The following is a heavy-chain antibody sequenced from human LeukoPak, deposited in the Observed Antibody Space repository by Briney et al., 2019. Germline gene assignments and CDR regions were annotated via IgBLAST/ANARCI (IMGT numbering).Heavy chain of an antibody. CDR1: VGSISSGNR. Sequence: SETLSLTCAVSVGSISSGNRWTWVRQSPGKGLEWIGEIYHNGTHNYNPSLKSRVTISADTFKNHFSLKLTSVTAADTAVYYCATAPILRGEGGEHYKYGMDVWGQGTTVIVSS. J-gene: IGHJ6*02. CDR2: IYHNGTH. D-gene: IGHD2-2*02. V-gene: IGHV4-4*02. CDR3: ATAPILRGEGGEHYKYGMDV.